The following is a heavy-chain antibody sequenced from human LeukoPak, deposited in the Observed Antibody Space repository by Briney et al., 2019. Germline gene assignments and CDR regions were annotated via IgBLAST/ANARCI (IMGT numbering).Heavy chain of an antibody. V-gene: IGHV4-34*01. CDR2: INHSGST. CDR3: AREPNYYDSTGYHD. Sequence: SETLSLTCAVYGGSFSDYYWSWIRQPPGKGLEWIGEINHSGSTNYNPSLKRRVTMSVDTSKNQFSPKLSSVTAADTAVYYCAREPNYYDSTGYHDWGQGTLVTVSS. D-gene: IGHD3-22*01. J-gene: IGHJ4*02. CDR1: GGSFSDYY.